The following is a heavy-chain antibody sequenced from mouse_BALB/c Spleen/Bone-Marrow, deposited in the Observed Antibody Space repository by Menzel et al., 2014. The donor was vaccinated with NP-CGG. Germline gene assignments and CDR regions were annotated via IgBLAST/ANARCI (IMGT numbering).Heavy chain of an antibody. Sequence: QVQLQQSGGELVRPGTSVRVSCRASGYAFTNHLIERVKQRPGQGLEWIGVINPGGGDIILNEKFKGKATLTAGKSSSSAYMQVNSPTSDDPAVYFCARRLRGCWGQGTTLTISS. CDR1: GYAFTNHL. CDR3: ARRLRGC. CDR2: INPGGGDI. V-gene: IGHV1-54*01. D-gene: IGHD3-2*02. J-gene: IGHJ2*01.